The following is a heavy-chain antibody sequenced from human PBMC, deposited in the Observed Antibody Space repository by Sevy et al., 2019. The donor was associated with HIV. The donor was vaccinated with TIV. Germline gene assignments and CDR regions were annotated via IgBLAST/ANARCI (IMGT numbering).Heavy chain of an antibody. CDR2: IRSKIDGETT. D-gene: IGHD2-21*01. CDR3: ATAPCYYSSAPFDY. CDR1: GFTFNNAW. J-gene: IGHJ4*02. V-gene: IGHV3-15*01. Sequence: GGSLRLSCAVSGFTFNNAWMNWVRQAPGTGLQWVGLIRSKIDGETTDYTAPVKGRFTISRDDSRNTLYLQMNSLKFEDTAVYYCATAPCYYSSAPFDYWGPGTLVTVSS.